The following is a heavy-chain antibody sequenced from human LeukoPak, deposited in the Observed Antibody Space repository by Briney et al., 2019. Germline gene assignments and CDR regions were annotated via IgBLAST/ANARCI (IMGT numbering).Heavy chain of an antibody. J-gene: IGHJ4*02. V-gene: IGHV3-30*04. CDR3: AKHPTRSYDFWSGYFIL. Sequence: PGGSLRLSCAASGYTFSSYAMHWVRQAPGKGLEWVAVISYDGSNKYYADSVKGRLTISRDNLKNTLYLQINSLRAEDTAAYYCAKHPTRSYDFWSGYFILWGQGTLVAVSS. D-gene: IGHD3-3*01. CDR2: ISYDGSNK. CDR1: GYTFSSYA.